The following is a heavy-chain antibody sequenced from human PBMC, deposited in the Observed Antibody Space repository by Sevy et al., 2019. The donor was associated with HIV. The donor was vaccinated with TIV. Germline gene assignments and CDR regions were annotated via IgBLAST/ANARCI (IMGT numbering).Heavy chain of an antibody. CDR1: GFTFSDYY. CDR3: GVGSGWYGTIDY. CDR2: ISSSSSYT. J-gene: IGHJ4*02. V-gene: IGHV3-11*06. D-gene: IGHD6-13*01. Sequence: GGSLRLSCAASGFTFSDYYMSWIRQAPGKGLEWVSYISSSSSYTKYADSVKGRFTISRDNAKNSLYLQMNSLRAEDTAVYYCGVGSGWYGTIDYWGQGTLVTVSS.